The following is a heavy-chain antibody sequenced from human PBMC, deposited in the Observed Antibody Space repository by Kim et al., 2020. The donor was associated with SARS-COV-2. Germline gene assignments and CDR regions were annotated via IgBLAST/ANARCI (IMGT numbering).Heavy chain of an antibody. CDR2: ISRGGDNT. CDR3: AKRVDAAMVRRATTHGMDV. CDR1: GFTFSSYA. J-gene: IGHJ6*02. V-gene: IGHV3-23*01. D-gene: IGHD5-18*01. Sequence: GGSLRLSCAASGFTFSSYAMSWVRQAPGKGLEWVSTISRGGDNTYYADSVKGRFTISRDNSKSTLYVQMNSLRAEDTAVYYCAKRVDAAMVRRATTHGMDVWGQGTTVTVSS.